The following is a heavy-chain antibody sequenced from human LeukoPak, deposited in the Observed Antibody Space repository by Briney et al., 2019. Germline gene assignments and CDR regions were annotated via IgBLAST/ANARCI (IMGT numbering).Heavy chain of an antibody. Sequence: GGSLRLSCAASGFTFSSYSMNWVRQAPGKGLEWGSYISSSSNIYYADSVKGRFTISRDNAKNSLYLQMNSLRDEDTAVYYCARDLPYSGSYSGGYWGQGTLVTVSS. CDR3: ARDLPYSGSYSGGY. CDR2: ISSSSNI. J-gene: IGHJ4*02. D-gene: IGHD1-26*01. V-gene: IGHV3-48*02. CDR1: GFTFSSYS.